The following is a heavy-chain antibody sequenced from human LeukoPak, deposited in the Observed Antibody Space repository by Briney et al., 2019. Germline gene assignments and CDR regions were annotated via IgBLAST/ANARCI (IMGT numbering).Heavy chain of an antibody. D-gene: IGHD5-12*01. J-gene: IGHJ5*02. V-gene: IGHV4-39*07. CDR1: GGSISSSSYY. CDR3: ARGAIVATSWFDP. CDR2: IYYSGST. Sequence: PSETLSLTCTVSGGSISSSSYYWGWIRQPPGKGLEWIGSIYYSGSTYYNPSLKSRVTMSVDTSKNQFSLKLSSVTAADTAVYYCARGAIVATSWFDPWGQGTLVTVSS.